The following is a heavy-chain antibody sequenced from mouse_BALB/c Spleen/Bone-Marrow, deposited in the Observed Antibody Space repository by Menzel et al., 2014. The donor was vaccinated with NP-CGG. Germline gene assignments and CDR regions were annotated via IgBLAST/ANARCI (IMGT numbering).Heavy chain of an antibody. Sequence: EVHLVESGPGLVKPSQSLSLTCSVTGYSITSGYYWNWIRQFPGTKLEWMGYISYDGNNNYNPSLKNRISITRDTSKNQFFLKLNSVTTEDTATYYCARRGYGNLDYWGQGTTLTVSS. J-gene: IGHJ2*01. CDR3: ARRGYGNLDY. D-gene: IGHD2-10*02. CDR1: GYSITSGYY. CDR2: ISYDGNN. V-gene: IGHV3-6*02.